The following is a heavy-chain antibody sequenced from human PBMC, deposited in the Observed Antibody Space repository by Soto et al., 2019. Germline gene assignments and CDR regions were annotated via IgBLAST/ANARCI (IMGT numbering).Heavy chain of an antibody. CDR2: IYSGGST. D-gene: IGHD3-9*01. J-gene: IGHJ4*02. V-gene: IGHV3-53*01. CDR3: ARSHPHYDILTGYSYYFDY. Sequence: GALRLSCAASGFTVSSNYMSWVRQAPGKGLEWVSVIYSGGSTYYADSVKGRFTISRDNSKNTLYLQMNSLRAEDTAVYYCARSHPHYDILTGYSYYFDYWGQGTLVTVSS. CDR1: GFTVSSNY.